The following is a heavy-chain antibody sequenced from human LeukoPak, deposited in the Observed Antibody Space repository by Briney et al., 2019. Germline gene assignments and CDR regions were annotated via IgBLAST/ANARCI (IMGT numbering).Heavy chain of an antibody. J-gene: IGHJ4*02. CDR3: ARALMGSSWPQVDLSLDY. V-gene: IGHV3-30-3*01. CDR2: ISYDGSNK. Sequence: GGSLRLSCAASGFTFSSYAMHWVRQAPGKGLEWVAVISYDGSNKYYADSVKGRFTISRDNSKNTLYLQMNSLRAEDTAVYYCARALMGSSWPQVDLSLDYWGQGTLVTVSS. D-gene: IGHD6-13*01. CDR1: GFTFSSYA.